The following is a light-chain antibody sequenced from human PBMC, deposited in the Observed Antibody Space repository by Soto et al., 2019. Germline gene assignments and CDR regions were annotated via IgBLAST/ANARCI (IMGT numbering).Light chain of an antibody. J-gene: IGLJ2*01. CDR3: QVWDSSSDHGV. Sequence: SYELTQPPSVSVAPGKTARITCGGNNIGSKSVHWYQQKPGQAPVLVIYYDSDRPSGIPERFSGSNSGNTATLTISRVEAGDEADYYCQVWDSSSDHGVFGGGAMLTVL. CDR1: NIGSKS. V-gene: IGLV3-21*04. CDR2: YDS.